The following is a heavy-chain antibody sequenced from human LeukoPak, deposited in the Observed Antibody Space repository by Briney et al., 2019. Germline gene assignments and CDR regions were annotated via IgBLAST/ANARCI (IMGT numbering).Heavy chain of an antibody. D-gene: IGHD5-12*01. CDR1: GFTFSDYY. CDR2: ICSSCSTI. CDR3: ARDHRRADSGYDNYNWFDP. V-gene: IGHV3-11*01. Sequence: GGSLILSCAASGFTFSDYYMSWIRQAPGKGLEWVSYICSSCSTIYYADSVKGRFTISRDNAKNSLYLQINSLRAEDTAVYYCARDHRRADSGYDNYNWFDPWGQRTLGTVSS. J-gene: IGHJ5*02.